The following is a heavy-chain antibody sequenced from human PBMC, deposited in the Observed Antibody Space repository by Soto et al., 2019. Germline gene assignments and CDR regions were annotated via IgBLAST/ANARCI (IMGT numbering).Heavy chain of an antibody. CDR2: IYHSGST. D-gene: IGHD3-3*01. CDR1: GGSISSSNW. V-gene: IGHV4-4*02. J-gene: IGHJ6*02. CDR3: ASREWIYYYYGMDV. Sequence: QVQLQESGPGLVKPSGTLSITCAVSGGSISSSNWWSWVRQPPGKGLEWIGEIYHSGSTNYNPTLKSRVTISVDKSKNQFSLKLSSVTAADTAVYYSASREWIYYYYGMDVWGQGTTVTVSS.